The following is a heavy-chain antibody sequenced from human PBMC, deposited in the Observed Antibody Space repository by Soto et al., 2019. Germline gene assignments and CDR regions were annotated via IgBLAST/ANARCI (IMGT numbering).Heavy chain of an antibody. V-gene: IGHV3-23*01. Sequence: LRLSCAASGFTFSSYAMSWVRQAPGKGLEWVSAISGSGGSTYYADSVKGRFTISRDNSKNTLYLQMNSLRAEDTAVYYCAKGEGYYYYYMDVWGKGTTVTVSS. J-gene: IGHJ6*03. CDR2: ISGSGGST. D-gene: IGHD1-26*01. CDR3: AKGEGYYYYYMDV. CDR1: GFTFSSYA.